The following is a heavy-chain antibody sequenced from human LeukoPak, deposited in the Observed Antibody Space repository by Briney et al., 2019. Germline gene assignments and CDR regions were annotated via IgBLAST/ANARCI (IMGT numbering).Heavy chain of an antibody. CDR3: ARGPLDSGYTYFDY. Sequence: SETLSLTCTVSGASFSSYYWSWIRQPPGKGPEWIGYFSYSGSTNYNPSLTSRVTISVDTSKNQFSLNLSSVTAADTAVYYCARGPLDSGYTYFDYWGQGTLVSVAS. CDR1: GASFSSYY. V-gene: IGHV4-59*12. CDR2: FSYSGST. D-gene: IGHD5-12*01. J-gene: IGHJ4*02.